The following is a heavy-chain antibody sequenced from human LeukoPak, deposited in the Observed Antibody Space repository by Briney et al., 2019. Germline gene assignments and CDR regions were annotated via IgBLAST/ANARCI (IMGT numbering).Heavy chain of an antibody. J-gene: IGHJ4*02. V-gene: IGHV3-48*03. D-gene: IGHD3-22*01. CDR3: ARESKAGYYLYFDY. Sequence: HPGGSLRLSCAASGFTLSSYEMNWVRQAPGKGLEWVSYISSSGSTIYYADSVKGRFTISRDNSKNTLYLQMNSLRAEDTAVYYCARESKAGYYLYFDYWGQGTLVTVSS. CDR2: ISSSGSTI. CDR1: GFTLSSYE.